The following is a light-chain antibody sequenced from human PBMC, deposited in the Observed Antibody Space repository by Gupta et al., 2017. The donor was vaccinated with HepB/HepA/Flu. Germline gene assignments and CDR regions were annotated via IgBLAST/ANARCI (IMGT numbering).Light chain of an antibody. CDR2: DVS. CDR3: CSYDAAMKSRI. Sequence: QSALTQPASVSGSPGQSITISCTGTSGDVGSTKLVSWYQQHPGKAPKLMSYDVSKRPSEISDRFSGSKSGTKDSLTISGLQAEDEADYYCCSYDAAMKSRIFGGGTRLTVL. J-gene: IGLJ2*01. CDR1: SGDVGSTKL. V-gene: IGLV2-23*02.